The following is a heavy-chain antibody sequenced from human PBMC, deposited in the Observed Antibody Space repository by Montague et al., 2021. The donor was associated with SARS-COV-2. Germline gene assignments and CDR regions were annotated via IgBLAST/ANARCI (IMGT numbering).Heavy chain of an antibody. CDR1: GGSISSSGYY. Sequence: SETLSLTCTVSGGSISSSGYYWAWIRQPPGKGLEWIGSMYYRGSTYYNPSLKSRVFISVDTTKKQLSLTLTSVTAADTAVYYCATQEDPSGWIPGPFDFWGQGTLLSVSS. J-gene: IGHJ4*02. CDR2: MYYRGST. CDR3: ATQEDPSGWIPGPFDF. V-gene: IGHV4-39*01. D-gene: IGHD6-19*01.